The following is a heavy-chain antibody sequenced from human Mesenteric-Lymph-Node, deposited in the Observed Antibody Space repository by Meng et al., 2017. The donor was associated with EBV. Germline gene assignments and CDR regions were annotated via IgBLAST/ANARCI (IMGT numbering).Heavy chain of an antibody. Sequence: VEAWRGVDRPGGSLSLSCAASGFTFDDHGMSWVRQAPGKGLEWVCGINWNGGIADYADSVKGRFAVSRDNARNSLYLQMNSLRAEDTALYYCARFLVYDGSGSPLDYWGQGTLVTVSS. CDR3: ARFLVYDGSGSPLDY. CDR1: GFTFDDHG. CDR2: INWNGGIA. V-gene: IGHV3-20*04. D-gene: IGHD3-22*01. J-gene: IGHJ4*02.